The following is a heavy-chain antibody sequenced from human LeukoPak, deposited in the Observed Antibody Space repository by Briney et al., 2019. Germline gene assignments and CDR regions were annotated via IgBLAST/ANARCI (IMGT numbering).Heavy chain of an antibody. CDR2: IRGSGGST. V-gene: IGHV3-23*01. J-gene: IGHJ6*03. Sequence: GGSLRLSCAADGLTFISYAMSCVSQAPGKGLEWVSAIRGSGGSTYYADSVKGRFTISRDNSKNTLYPRPNSLRAEDTPVYYRPTRPSVAMLIRSHYYYYYYMDVWGKGTTVTVSS. CDR3: PTRPSVAMLIRSHYYYYYYMDV. D-gene: IGHD3-16*01. CDR1: GLTFISYA.